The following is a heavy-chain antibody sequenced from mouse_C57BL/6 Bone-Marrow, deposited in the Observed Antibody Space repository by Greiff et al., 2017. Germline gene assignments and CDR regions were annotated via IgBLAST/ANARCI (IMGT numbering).Heavy chain of an antibody. CDR3: ARGLYYYGSSPAWFAY. CDR1: GYSITSRYD. D-gene: IGHD1-1*01. V-gene: IGHV3-1*01. Sequence: EVMLVESGPGMVKPSQSLSLTCTVTGYSITSRYDWHWIRHFPGNKLEWMGYISYSGSTNYNPSLKSRISITHDTSKNHFFLKLNSVTTEDTATYYCARGLYYYGSSPAWFAYWGQGTLVTVSA. CDR2: ISYSGST. J-gene: IGHJ3*01.